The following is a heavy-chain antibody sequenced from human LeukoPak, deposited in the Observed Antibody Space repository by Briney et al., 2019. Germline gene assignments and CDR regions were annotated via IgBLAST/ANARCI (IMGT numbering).Heavy chain of an antibody. CDR3: AADRYDSSGYYHFDY. D-gene: IGHD3-22*01. CDR1: GFTFTSSA. V-gene: IGHV1-58*02. Sequence: SVKVSCKASGFTFTSSAMQWVRQARGQRLEWIGWIVVGSGNTNYAQKFQERVTITRDMSTSTAYMGLSSLRSEDTAVYYCAADRYDSSGYYHFDYWGQGTLVTVSS. J-gene: IGHJ4*02. CDR2: IVVGSGNT.